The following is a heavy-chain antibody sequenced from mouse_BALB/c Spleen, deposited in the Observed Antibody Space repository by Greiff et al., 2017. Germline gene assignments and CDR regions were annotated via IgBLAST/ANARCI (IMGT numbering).Heavy chain of an antibody. CDR3: TRYDYVLYYFDY. Sequence: VQLQQSGPVLARPGASVKLSCKASGYSFTSYWLHWVKQRPGQGLEWIGAIYPGNSDTSYNQKFKGKAKLTAVTSASTAYMELSSLTNEDSAVYYCTRYDYVLYYFDYWGQGTTLTVSS. D-gene: IGHD2-4*01. CDR2: IYPGNSDT. CDR1: GYSFTSYW. J-gene: IGHJ2*01. V-gene: IGHV1-5*01.